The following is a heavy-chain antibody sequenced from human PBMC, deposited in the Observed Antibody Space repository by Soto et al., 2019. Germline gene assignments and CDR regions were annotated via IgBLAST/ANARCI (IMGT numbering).Heavy chain of an antibody. CDR3: GRDNMIQLWPPTSVDS. J-gene: IGHJ4*02. V-gene: IGHV3-30*04. CDR2: ISSDGTNK. CDR1: GFSFSSYA. D-gene: IGHD5-18*01. Sequence: GGSLRLSCEGSGFSFSSYAIHWVRQAPGKGLEWVAVISSDGTNKYYGESVRGRFTISRDDSKSTMYLQMNSVRPDDTAIYYCGRDNMIQLWPPTSVDSWGQGALVTV.